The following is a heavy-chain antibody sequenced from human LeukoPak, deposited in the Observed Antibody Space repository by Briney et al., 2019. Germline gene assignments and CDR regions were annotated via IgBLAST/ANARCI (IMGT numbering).Heavy chain of an antibody. CDR1: GFTFSSYG. Sequence: GGSLRLSCAASGFTFSSYGMHWVRQAPGKGLEWVAVISYDGSNKYYADSVKGRFTISRDNAKNSLYLQMNSLRAEDTAVYCARDYGDYWGQGTLVTVSS. CDR2: ISYDGSNK. D-gene: IGHD4-17*01. J-gene: IGHJ4*02. V-gene: IGHV3-30*03. CDR3: ARDYGDY.